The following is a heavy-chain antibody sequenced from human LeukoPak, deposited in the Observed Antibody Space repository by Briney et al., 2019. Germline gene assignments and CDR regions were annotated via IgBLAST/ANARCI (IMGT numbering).Heavy chain of an antibody. Sequence: AASVKVSCKASGGTFSSYAISWVRQAPGQGLEWMGWINPNSGRTNYAQKFQGRVTMTGDTSISTAYMELTRLTSDDTAVYYCARGTYYDSSAYSGVRLFDYWGQGTLVTVSS. CDR1: GGTFSSYA. CDR3: ARGTYYDSSAYSGVRLFDY. D-gene: IGHD3-22*01. V-gene: IGHV1-2*02. J-gene: IGHJ4*02. CDR2: INPNSGRT.